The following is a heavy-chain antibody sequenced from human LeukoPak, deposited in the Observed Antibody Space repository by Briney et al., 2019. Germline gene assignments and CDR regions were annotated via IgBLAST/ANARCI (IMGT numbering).Heavy chain of an antibody. D-gene: IGHD2-21*01. CDR2: IKQDGSEK. J-gene: IGHJ3*02. V-gene: IGHV3-7*01. CDR1: GFTFSSYW. CDR3: AREFTLWSPHAFDI. Sequence: VGSLRLSCAASGFTFSSYWMSWVRQAPGKGLEWVANIKQDGSEKYYVDSVKGRFTISRDNAKNSLYLQMNSLRAEDTAVYYCAREFTLWSPHAFDIWGQGTMVTVSS.